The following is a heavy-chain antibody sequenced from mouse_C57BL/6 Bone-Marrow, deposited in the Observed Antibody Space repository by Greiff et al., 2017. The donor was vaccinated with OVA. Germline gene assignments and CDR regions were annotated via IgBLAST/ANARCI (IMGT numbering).Heavy chain of an antibody. Sequence: EVTVVESGGGLVQPGGSLKLSCAASGFTFSDYYMYWVRQTPEKRLEWVAYISNGGGSTYYPDTVKGRFTISRDNAKNTLYLQMSRLKSEDTAMYYCARRSYDGYPYWYFDVWGTGTTVTVSS. CDR3: ARRSYDGYPYWYFDV. J-gene: IGHJ1*03. CDR2: ISNGGGST. CDR1: GFTFSDYY. D-gene: IGHD2-3*01. V-gene: IGHV5-12*01.